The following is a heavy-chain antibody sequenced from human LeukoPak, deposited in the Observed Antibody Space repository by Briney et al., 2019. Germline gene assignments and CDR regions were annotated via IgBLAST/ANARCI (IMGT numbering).Heavy chain of an antibody. CDR3: ARDRRWYLLHAFDI. Sequence: SETLSLTCTVSGGSISSYFWSWIRQPPGRGLEWIAYAHYSESTYYNPSLKSRVTISLDTSKNQFSLMLNSVTAADTAVYYCARDRRWYLLHAFDICGQGTMVTVSS. CDR2: AHYSEST. D-gene: IGHD2-15*01. J-gene: IGHJ3*02. V-gene: IGHV4-59*01. CDR1: GGSISSYF.